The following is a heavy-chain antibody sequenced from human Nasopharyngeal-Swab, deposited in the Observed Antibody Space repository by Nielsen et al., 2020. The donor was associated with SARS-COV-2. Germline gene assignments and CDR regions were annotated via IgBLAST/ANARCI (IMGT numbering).Heavy chain of an antibody. D-gene: IGHD4-17*01. Sequence: GESLKISCAASGFTFSSYGMHWGRQAPGKGLEWVAVISYDGSNKYYADSVKGRFTISRDNSKNTLYLQMNSLRAEDTAVYYCARNYYGDYPGDIWGQGTMVTVSS. CDR1: GFTFSSYG. CDR2: ISYDGSNK. J-gene: IGHJ3*02. CDR3: ARNYYGDYPGDI. V-gene: IGHV3-30*03.